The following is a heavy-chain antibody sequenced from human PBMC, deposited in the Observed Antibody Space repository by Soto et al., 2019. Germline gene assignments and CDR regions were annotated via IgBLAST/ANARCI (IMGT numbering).Heavy chain of an antibody. CDR2: INHSGRT. D-gene: IGHD3-16*01. CDR3: ARTSRFAY. CDR1: GGSFSAYY. Sequence: QVLLQQWGAGLLKPSETLSLTCAVYGGSFSAYYWSWIRQPPGKGLEWIGEINHSGRTNYNPSLEGRVTISVDTSSNQFSLKLSSVTAADAAVYYCARTSRFAYWGQRTLVTVS. J-gene: IGHJ4*02. V-gene: IGHV4-34*01.